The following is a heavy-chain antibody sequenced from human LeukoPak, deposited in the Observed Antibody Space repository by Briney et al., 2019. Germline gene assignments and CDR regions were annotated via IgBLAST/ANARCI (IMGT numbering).Heavy chain of an antibody. CDR2: ISSSSSTI. CDR1: GFTFSSYS. J-gene: IGHJ3*02. CDR3: ARAVAHDAFDI. V-gene: IGHV3-48*04. Sequence: GGSLRLSCAASGFTFSSYSMNWVRQAPGKGLEWVSYISSSSSTIYYADSVKGRFTISRDNAKNSLYLQMNSLRAEDTAVYYCARAVAHDAFDIWGQGTMVTVSS. D-gene: IGHD2-21*01.